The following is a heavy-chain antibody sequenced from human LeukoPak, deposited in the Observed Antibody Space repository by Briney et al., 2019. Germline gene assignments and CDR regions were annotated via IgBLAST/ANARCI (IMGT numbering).Heavy chain of an antibody. D-gene: IGHD3-10*01. Sequence: SETLSLTCTVSGGSISSYYWSWIRQPPGKGLEWIGYIYYSGSTNYNPSLKSRVTISVDTSKNQFSLKLSSVTAADTAVYYCAGNFYGSGNHNWFDPWGQGTLVTVSS. CDR1: GGSISSYY. CDR3: AGNFYGSGNHNWFDP. V-gene: IGHV4-59*08. J-gene: IGHJ5*02. CDR2: IYYSGST.